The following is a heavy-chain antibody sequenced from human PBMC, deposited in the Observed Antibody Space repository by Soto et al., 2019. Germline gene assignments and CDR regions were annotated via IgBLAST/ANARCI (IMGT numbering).Heavy chain of an antibody. V-gene: IGHV1-69*13. CDR2: IIPIFGTA. D-gene: IGHD6-6*01. CDR1: GGTFSSYA. Sequence: SVMVSCKASGGTFSSYAISWVRQAPGQGLEWMGGIIPIFGTANYAQKFQGRVTITADESTSTAYMELSSLRSEDTAVYYCARAREYSSSSGPGFDYWGQGTLVTVSS. CDR3: ARAREYSSSSGPGFDY. J-gene: IGHJ4*02.